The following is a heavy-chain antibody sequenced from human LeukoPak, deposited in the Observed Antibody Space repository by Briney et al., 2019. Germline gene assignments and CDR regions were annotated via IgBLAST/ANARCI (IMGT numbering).Heavy chain of an antibody. Sequence: ASVKVSCKASGYTFTGYYMHWVRQAPGQGLEWMGWINPNSGGTNYAQKFQGRVTTTRDTSISTAYMELSRLRSDDTAVYYCATPLGYCSGGSCSDYWGQGTLVTVSS. CDR2: INPNSGGT. CDR3: ATPLGYCSGGSCSDY. V-gene: IGHV1-2*02. CDR1: GYTFTGYY. D-gene: IGHD2-15*01. J-gene: IGHJ4*02.